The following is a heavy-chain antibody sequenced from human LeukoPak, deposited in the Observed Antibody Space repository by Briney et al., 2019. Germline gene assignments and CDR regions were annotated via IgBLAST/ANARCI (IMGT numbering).Heavy chain of an antibody. V-gene: IGHV4-4*07. CDR2: IYTSGST. Sequence: PSETLSLTCTVSGASISRYQWSWIRQPAGKGLEWLGRIYTSGSTDYNPSLKSRVTMSVDTSKNQFSLRLSSVTAADTAVYYCARLSLHSSETNDAFDIWGQGTMVTVSS. CDR3: ARLSLHSSETNDAFDI. J-gene: IGHJ3*02. D-gene: IGHD3-22*01. CDR1: GASISRYQ.